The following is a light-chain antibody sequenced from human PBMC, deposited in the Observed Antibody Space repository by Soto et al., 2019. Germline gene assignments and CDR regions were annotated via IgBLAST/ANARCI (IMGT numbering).Light chain of an antibody. J-gene: IGKJ1*01. V-gene: IGKV4-1*01. CDR3: QQYYRPWT. Sequence: DIVMTQSPDSLAVSLGERATINCKSSQSVLYSSNNKNNLAWYQQKPGQPPKLLIYWASTRESGVPDRFSGSGSGTDFTLTISSLQAEDVAVHYCQQYYRPWTFGQGTKVEIK. CDR1: QSVLYSSNNKNN. CDR2: WAS.